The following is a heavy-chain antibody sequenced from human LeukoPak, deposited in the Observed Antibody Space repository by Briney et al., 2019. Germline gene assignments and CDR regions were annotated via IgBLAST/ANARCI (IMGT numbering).Heavy chain of an antibody. J-gene: IGHJ3*02. CDR3: ARDQEVVPAATDAFDI. V-gene: IGHV3-20*04. Sequence: GGSLRLSCAASGFTFDDYGMSWVRQAPGKGLEWVSGINWNGGSTGYADSVKGRFTISKDNAKNSLYLQMNSLRAEDTALYYCARDQEVVPAATDAFDIWGQGTMVTVSS. CDR2: INWNGGST. D-gene: IGHD2-2*01. CDR1: GFTFDDYG.